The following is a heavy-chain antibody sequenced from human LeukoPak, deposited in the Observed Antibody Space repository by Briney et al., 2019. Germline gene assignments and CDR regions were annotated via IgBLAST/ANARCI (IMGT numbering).Heavy chain of an antibody. Sequence: QLGGSLRLSCTTSGFSFGDYAMSWVRQASGKGLEWVGHIRTKLNSYATAYAASVKGRFTVSRDDSENTAYLQMDSLKTEDTAVYYCVRQMDYWGQGTLVTVSS. V-gene: IGHV3-73*01. CDR3: VRQMDY. J-gene: IGHJ4*02. CDR1: GFSFGDYA. CDR2: IRTKLNSYAT.